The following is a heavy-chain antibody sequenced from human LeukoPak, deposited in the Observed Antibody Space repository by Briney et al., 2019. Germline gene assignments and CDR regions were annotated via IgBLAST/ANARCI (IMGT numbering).Heavy chain of an antibody. J-gene: IGHJ5*02. V-gene: IGHV4-59*01. Sequence: SETLSLTCTVSGGSISSYYWSWIRQPPGTGLGWIRFIYYSGSTNYNPSLKSRVTISVDTAKNHFSLKLRSLTAAAPAVYYCARDRRSNWFDPWGQGTLVTVSS. CDR2: IYYSGST. CDR1: GGSISSYY. CDR3: ARDRRSNWFDP.